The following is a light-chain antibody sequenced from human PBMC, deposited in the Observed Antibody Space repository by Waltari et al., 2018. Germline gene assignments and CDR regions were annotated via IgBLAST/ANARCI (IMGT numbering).Light chain of an antibody. CDR1: QSLLHYNGRNY. J-gene: IGKJ4*01. V-gene: IGKV2-28*01. CDR3: MQTLQTLLS. Sequence: EIVLTQSPLSLPVTPGESASISCRSSQSLLHYNGRNYLDWYVQRPGQSPQLLIYLGSSRACGVPDRFSGSGSGTDFTLKISRVEAEDVGVYYCMQTLQTLLSFGGGTKVEIK. CDR2: LGS.